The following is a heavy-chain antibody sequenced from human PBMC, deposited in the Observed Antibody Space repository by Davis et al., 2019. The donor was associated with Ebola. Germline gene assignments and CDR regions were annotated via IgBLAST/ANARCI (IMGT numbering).Heavy chain of an antibody. V-gene: IGHV1-18*01. CDR1: GYTFTSYG. CDR2: ISAYNGNT. CDR3: AREGYCSSTSCYHSYYYYYYGMDV. D-gene: IGHD2-2*01. J-gene: IGHJ6*02. Sequence: ASVKVSCKASGYTFTSYGISWVRQAPGQGLEWMGWISAYNGNTNYAQKLQGRVTMTTDTSTSTAYLELRSLRSDDTAVYYFAREGYCSSTSCYHSYYYYYYGMDVWGQGTTVTVSS.